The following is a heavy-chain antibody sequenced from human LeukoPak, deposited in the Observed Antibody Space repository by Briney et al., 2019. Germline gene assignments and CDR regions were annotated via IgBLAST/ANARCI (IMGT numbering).Heavy chain of an antibody. CDR1: GGSISTYY. CDR3: ARSDYGDYDIDY. CDR2: VYYTGGT. J-gene: IGHJ4*02. D-gene: IGHD4-17*01. Sequence: SETLSLTCTVSGGSISTYYWSWIRQPPGKGLEWIGYVYYTGGTNYNASLKSRVTISVDTSKTQFSLKLSSVTAADTAVYYCARSDYGDYDIDYWGQGTLVTVSS. V-gene: IGHV4-59*01.